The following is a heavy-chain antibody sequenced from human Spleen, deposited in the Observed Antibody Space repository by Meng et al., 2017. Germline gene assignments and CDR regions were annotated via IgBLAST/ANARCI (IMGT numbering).Heavy chain of an antibody. D-gene: IGHD6-13*01. V-gene: IGHV1-2*06. CDR2: IDPNNDHT. Sequence: QVELGRSGAGVKKPGASVKLSCKPSGYTFAAYWIHWLRQAPGQGLEWMGRIDPNNDHTQYAQNFQGRVTMTSDTSISTVYMELNGLRSDDTAVYYCARDEDISAAGKLFGDYWGQGTLVTVSS. CDR1: GYTFAAYW. CDR3: ARDEDISAAGKLFGDY. J-gene: IGHJ4*02.